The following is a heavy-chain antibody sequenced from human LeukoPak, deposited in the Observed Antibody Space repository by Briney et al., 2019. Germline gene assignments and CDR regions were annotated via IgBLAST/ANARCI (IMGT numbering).Heavy chain of an antibody. CDR2: INHSGST. Sequence: PSETLSLTCAVYGGSFSGYYWSWIRQPPGKGLEWIGEINHSGSTNYNPSLKSRVTISVDTSKNQFSLKLSSVTAADTAVYYCARGIRRQYYDILTGYYSRGPVGYFDYWGRGTLVTVSS. CDR1: GGSFSGYY. D-gene: IGHD3-9*01. CDR3: ARGIRRQYYDILTGYYSRGPVGYFDY. J-gene: IGHJ4*02. V-gene: IGHV4-34*01.